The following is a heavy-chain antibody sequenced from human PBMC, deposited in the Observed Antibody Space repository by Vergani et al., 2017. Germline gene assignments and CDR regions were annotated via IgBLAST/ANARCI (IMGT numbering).Heavy chain of an antibody. J-gene: IGHJ4*02. Sequence: QVQLVQSGAEVKKPGASVKVSCKASGYTFTSYAMHWVRQAPGQRLEWMGWINAGNGNTKYSQKFQGRVTITRDTSASTAYMELSSLRSEDTAVYYCARSSIVVVPAATNEYYFDYWGQGTLVTVSS. CDR1: GYTFTSYA. CDR2: INAGNGNT. V-gene: IGHV1-3*01. D-gene: IGHD2-2*01. CDR3: ARSSIVVVPAATNEYYFDY.